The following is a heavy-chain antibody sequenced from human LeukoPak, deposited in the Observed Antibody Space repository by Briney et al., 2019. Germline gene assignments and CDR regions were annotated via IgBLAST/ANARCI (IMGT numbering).Heavy chain of an antibody. V-gene: IGHV4-39*07. Sequence: SETLSLTCTVSGGSLSSSSYYWGWIRQPPGKGLEWIGSIYYSGSTYYNPSLKSRVTISVDTSKNQFSLKLSSVTAADTAVYYCARTYMDWLLHFDYWGQGTLVTVSS. CDR1: GGSLSSSSYY. CDR3: ARTYMDWLLHFDY. D-gene: IGHD3/OR15-3a*01. CDR2: IYYSGST. J-gene: IGHJ4*02.